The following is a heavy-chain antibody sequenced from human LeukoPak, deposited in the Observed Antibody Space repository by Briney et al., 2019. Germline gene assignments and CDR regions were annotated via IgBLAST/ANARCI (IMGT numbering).Heavy chain of an antibody. CDR2: IKGDGST. V-gene: IGHV3-74*01. J-gene: IGHJ4*02. D-gene: IGHD3-22*01. CDR1: GFTFSAYW. Sequence: GGSLRLSCAASGFTFSAYWMHWVRQAPGKGLVWVSRIKGDGSTNYADSVKGRFTISRDNAKNTLYLQMNSLRAEDTAVYYCAREADYGSSGYSYFDYWGQGTLVTVSS. CDR3: AREADYGSSGYSYFDY.